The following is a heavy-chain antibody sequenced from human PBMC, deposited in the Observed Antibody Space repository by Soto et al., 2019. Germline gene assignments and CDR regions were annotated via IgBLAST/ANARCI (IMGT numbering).Heavy chain of an antibody. CDR2: ISSSSTTM. J-gene: IGHJ6*02. D-gene: IGHD2-15*01. CDR3: ARARYGCSGGSCYSSGMDV. Sequence: GGSLRLSCAASGFTFSSYSMNWVRQAPGKGLEWVSYISSSSTTMYYADSMKGRFTIPRDNAKHPRYLQMNSLRDEDTAVDYWARARYGCSGGSCYSSGMDVWGQGTTVTVSS. CDR1: GFTFSSYS. V-gene: IGHV3-48*02.